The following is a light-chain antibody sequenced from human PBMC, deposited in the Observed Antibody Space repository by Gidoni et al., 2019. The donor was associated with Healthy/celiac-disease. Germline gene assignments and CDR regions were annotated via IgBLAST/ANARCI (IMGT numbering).Light chain of an antibody. V-gene: IGKV1-5*03. CDR2: KAS. J-gene: IGKJ1*01. CDR1: QSISSW. Sequence: DIQLTQSPSTLSASVGDRVTITCRASQSISSWVAWYQQKPGKAPKLLIYKASSLESGVPSRFSGSGSGTEFTLTISSLQPEDFATYYCQQYNSYSRTFGQGTKVEIK. CDR3: QQYNSYSRT.